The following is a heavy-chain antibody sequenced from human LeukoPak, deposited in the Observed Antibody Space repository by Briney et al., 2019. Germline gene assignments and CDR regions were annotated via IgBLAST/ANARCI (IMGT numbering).Heavy chain of an antibody. CDR2: INPNSGGT. V-gene: IGHV1-2*02. J-gene: IGHJ4*02. CDR3: ASAVEWLLYYFDY. D-gene: IGHD3-3*01. CDR1: GYTFTGYY. Sequence: GASVKVSCKASGYTFTGYYMHWVRQAPGQGLKWMGWINPNSGGTNYAQKFQGRVTMTRDTSISTAYMELSRLRSDDTAVYYCASAVEWLLYYFDYWGQGTLVTVSS.